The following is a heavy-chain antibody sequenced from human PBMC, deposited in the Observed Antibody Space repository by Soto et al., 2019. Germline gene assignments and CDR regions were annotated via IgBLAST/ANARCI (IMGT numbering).Heavy chain of an antibody. J-gene: IGHJ4*02. CDR3: ASTSRVRATPPRPSYFDY. CDR1: GGTFSSYA. D-gene: IGHD1-26*01. V-gene: IGHV1-69*06. CDR2: IIPIFGTA. Sequence: QVQLVQSGAEVKKPGSSVKVSCKASGGTFSSYAISWVRQAPGQGLEWMGGIIPIFGTANYAQKFQGRVTITADKSTSPAYMALSSLRSEDTAVYYCASTSRVRATPPRPSYFDYWGQGTLVTVSS.